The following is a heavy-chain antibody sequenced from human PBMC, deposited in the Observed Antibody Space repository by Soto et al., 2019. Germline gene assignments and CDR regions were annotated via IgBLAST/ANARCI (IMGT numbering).Heavy chain of an antibody. CDR3: AGRNSGYDFCYDY. J-gene: IGHJ4*02. CDR2: IYYSGST. V-gene: IGHV4-59*08. CDR1: GGSISSYY. D-gene: IGHD5-12*01. Sequence: SETLSLTCXVXGGSISSYYWSWIRQPPGKGLEWIGYIYYSGSTNYNPSLKSPVTISVDTYKTQFSLKLSSVTATDTAVYYCAGRNSGYDFCYDYWGQGTLVTVSS.